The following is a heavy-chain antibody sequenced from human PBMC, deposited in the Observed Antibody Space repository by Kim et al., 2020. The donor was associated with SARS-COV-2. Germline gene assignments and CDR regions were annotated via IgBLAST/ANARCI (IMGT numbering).Heavy chain of an antibody. CDR1: GGSISSSSYY. CDR2: IYYSGST. Sequence: SETLSLTCTVSGGSISSSSYYWGWIRQPPGKGLEWIGSIYYSGSTYYNPSLKSRVTISVDTSKNQFSLKLSSVTAADTAVYYCARRIGVRLRFDPWGQGTLVTVSS. D-gene: IGHD2-15*01. V-gene: IGHV4-39*01. J-gene: IGHJ5*02. CDR3: ARRIGVRLRFDP.